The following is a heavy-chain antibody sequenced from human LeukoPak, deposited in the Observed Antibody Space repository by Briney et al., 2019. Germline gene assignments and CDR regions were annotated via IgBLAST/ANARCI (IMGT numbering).Heavy chain of an antibody. D-gene: IGHD3-22*01. Sequence: SETLSLTCSVSGGSISSYYWSWIRQPAGKGLEWIGRIYTSGSTNYNPSLKRRVTMSVDTSRNQFSLKLSSVTAADTAVYYCARDLSYDSSGVWGQGTLVTVSS. CDR2: IYTSGST. V-gene: IGHV4-4*07. J-gene: IGHJ4*02. CDR1: GGSISSYY. CDR3: ARDLSYDSSGV.